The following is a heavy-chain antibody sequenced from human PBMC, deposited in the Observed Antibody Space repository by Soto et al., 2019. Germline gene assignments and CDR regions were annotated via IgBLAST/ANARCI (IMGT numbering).Heavy chain of an antibody. CDR3: VSTVWIGDYNIFDV. J-gene: IGHJ6*02. CDR1: GDSVSSNTAA. CDR2: TYYRSKWYN. D-gene: IGHD3-10*01. Sequence: SQTLSLTCAISGDSVSSNTAAWNWIRQSPSRGLEWLGRTYYRSKWYNDFAVSVKGRITINPDTSKNQFSLQLISVTPEDTAVFYCVSTVWIGDYNIFDVWGQRTTDTGSS. V-gene: IGHV6-1*01.